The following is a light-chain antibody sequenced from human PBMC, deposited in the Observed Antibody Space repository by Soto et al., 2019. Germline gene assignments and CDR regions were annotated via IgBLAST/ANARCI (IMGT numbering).Light chain of an antibody. V-gene: IGKV3-15*01. CDR1: QSVSSN. Sequence: EIVMTQSPATLSVSPGDRVTLSCRASQSVSSNLAWYQQKPGQPPRLFIYGATSRATGVPARFSGSRSGTEFTLTISSLQSEDVAVYYCQHYSNWPPWTFGQWTKVEIK. CDR2: GAT. J-gene: IGKJ1*01. CDR3: QHYSNWPPWT.